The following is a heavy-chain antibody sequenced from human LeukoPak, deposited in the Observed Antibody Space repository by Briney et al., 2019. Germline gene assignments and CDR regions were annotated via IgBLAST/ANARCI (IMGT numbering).Heavy chain of an antibody. J-gene: IGHJ4*02. CDR1: GFTFSSYS. V-gene: IGHV3-21*01. CDR3: AREIAVAGTNADY. CDR2: ISSSSSYI. D-gene: IGHD6-19*01. Sequence: GGSLRLSCAASGFTFSSYSMNWVRQAPGKGLEWVSSISSSSSYIYYADSVKGRFTISRDNAKNSLYLQMNSLRAEDTAVYYCAREIAVAGTNADYWGQGTLVTVSS.